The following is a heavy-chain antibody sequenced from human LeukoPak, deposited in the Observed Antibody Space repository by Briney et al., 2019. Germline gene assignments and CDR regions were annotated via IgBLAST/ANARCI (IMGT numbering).Heavy chain of an antibody. Sequence: PGGSLRLSCAASGFTFSSYGMHWVRQAPGKGLEWVAVIWYDGSNKYYADSVKGRFTISRDNSKNTLYLQMNSLRAEDTAVYYCARDNRYSSSWYYFYYWGQGTLATVSS. V-gene: IGHV3-33*01. CDR1: GFTFSSYG. D-gene: IGHD6-13*01. CDR2: IWYDGSNK. J-gene: IGHJ4*02. CDR3: ARDNRYSSSWYYFYY.